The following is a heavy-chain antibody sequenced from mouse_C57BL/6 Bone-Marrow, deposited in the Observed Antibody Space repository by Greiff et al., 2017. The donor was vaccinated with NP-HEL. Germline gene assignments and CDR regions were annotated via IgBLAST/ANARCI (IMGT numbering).Heavy chain of an antibody. CDR1: GFTFSDFY. D-gene: IGHD2-3*01. J-gene: IGHJ3*01. CDR3: ARDFYDSRFAY. CDR2: SRNKANDYTT. Sequence: EVKVVESGGGLVQSGRSLRLSCATSGFTFSDFYMEWVRQAPGKGLEWIAASRNKANDYTTEYSASVKGRFIVSRDTSQSILYLQMNALRAEDTAIYYCARDFYDSRFAYWGQGTLVTVSA. V-gene: IGHV7-1*01.